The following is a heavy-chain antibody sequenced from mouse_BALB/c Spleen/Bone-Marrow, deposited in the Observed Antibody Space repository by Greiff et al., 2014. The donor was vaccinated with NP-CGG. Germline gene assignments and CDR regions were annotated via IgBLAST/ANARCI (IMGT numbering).Heavy chain of an antibody. D-gene: IGHD1-1*01. CDR2: INPYNVDT. CDR3: APNYYGKGYFDY. CDR1: GYTFTNYI. V-gene: IGHV1-14*01. Sequence: EVQLQESGPDLVKPGASVKMSCKASGYTFTNYIMHWVKQTPGQGLEWIGYINPYNVDTKYNEKFKNKATLTSDKSSSTAYMELSSLTSDDSAIYYCAPNYYGKGYFDYWGQGTTLTVSS. J-gene: IGHJ2*01.